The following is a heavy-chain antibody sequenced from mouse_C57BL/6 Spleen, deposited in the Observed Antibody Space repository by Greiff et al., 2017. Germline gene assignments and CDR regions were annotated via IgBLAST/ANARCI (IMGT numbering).Heavy chain of an antibody. CDR3: ARDGYGSSYDWDFEV. J-gene: IGHJ1*03. D-gene: IGHD1-1*01. CDR2: ISDGGSYT. Sequence: EVHLVESGGGLVKPGGSLKLSCAAPGFTFSSYAMSWVRQTPEKRLEWVATISDGGSYTYYPDNVKGRFTISRDNAKNNLYLQMSHLKSEDTAMYYCARDGYGSSYDWDFEVWGTGTTVTVAS. V-gene: IGHV5-4*01. CDR1: GFTFSSYA.